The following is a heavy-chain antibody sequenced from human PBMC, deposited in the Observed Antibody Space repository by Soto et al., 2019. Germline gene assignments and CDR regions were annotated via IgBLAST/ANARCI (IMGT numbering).Heavy chain of an antibody. D-gene: IGHD3-22*01. V-gene: IGHV3-15*07. J-gene: IGHJ4*01. CDR3: TTDSYSTIIIVRFDY. CDR1: GFTFTNAW. CDR2: IKSKTDGGTT. Sequence: GSLRLSCAASGFTFTNAWINWVRQAPGKGLEWVGRIKSKTDGGTTDYAEPVKGRFAISRDDSNNMVYLQMNSLKIEDTAVYYCTTDSYSTIIIVRFDYWGHGTLVPVSS.